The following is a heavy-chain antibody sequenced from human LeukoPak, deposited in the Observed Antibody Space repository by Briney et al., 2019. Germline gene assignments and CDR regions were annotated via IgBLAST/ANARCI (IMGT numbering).Heavy chain of an antibody. Sequence: GESLKISCKGSGYTFTNYCIGWVRQIPGKGLGLMGINYADDSDTRYSPSFQGQVTISADKSINTAYLQWSSLKDSDTAMYYCARPRRDSSGWPDFDSWGQGTLVTVSS. J-gene: IGHJ4*02. CDR1: GYTFTNYC. CDR2: NYADDSDT. D-gene: IGHD6-19*01. CDR3: ARPRRDSSGWPDFDS. V-gene: IGHV5-51*01.